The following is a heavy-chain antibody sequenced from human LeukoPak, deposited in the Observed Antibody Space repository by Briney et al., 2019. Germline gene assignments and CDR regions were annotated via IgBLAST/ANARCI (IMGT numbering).Heavy chain of an antibody. CDR1: GFTFTNYE. D-gene: IGHD5-24*01. J-gene: IGHJ4*02. V-gene: IGHV3-48*03. Sequence: PGGSLRLSCAASGFTFTNYEMNWVRQAPGKGLEWVSYISSSGSTIYYADSVKGRFTISRDNAKNTLYLQMNSLRAEDTAVYYCASQRWLQSSFDYWGQGTLVTVSS. CDR2: ISSSGSTI. CDR3: ASQRWLQSSFDY.